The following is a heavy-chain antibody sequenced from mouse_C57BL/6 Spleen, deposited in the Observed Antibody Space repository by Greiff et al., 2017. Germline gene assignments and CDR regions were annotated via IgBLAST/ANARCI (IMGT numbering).Heavy chain of an antibody. CDR1: GYTFTDYY. D-gene: IGHD2-5*01. Sequence: VQLQQSGPVLVKPGASVKMSCKASGYTFTDYYMNWVKQSHGKSLEWIGVINPYNGGTSYNQKFKGKATLTVDKSSSTAYMELNSLTSEDSAVYYCARSRYSNYVGFGYWGQGTTLTVSS. J-gene: IGHJ2*01. V-gene: IGHV1-19*01. CDR3: ARSRYSNYVGFGY. CDR2: INPYNGGT.